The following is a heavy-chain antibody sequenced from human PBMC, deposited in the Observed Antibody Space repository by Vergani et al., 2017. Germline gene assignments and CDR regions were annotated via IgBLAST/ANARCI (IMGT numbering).Heavy chain of an antibody. CDR3: ARVGVDWNSTSCYIPEDAFDI. Sequence: EVQLVESGGGLVQPGGSLRLSCAASGFTLSDLVMDWVRQGPGKGLEWVGRSRNKARSYTTEYSASVKGRFTISRDDSRNSLYLQMNSLKTEDTAVYYCARVGVDWNSTSCYIPEDAFDIWGQGTMVTVSS. J-gene: IGHJ3*02. D-gene: IGHD2-2*02. CDR2: SRNKARSYTT. V-gene: IGHV3-72*01. CDR1: GFTLSDLV.